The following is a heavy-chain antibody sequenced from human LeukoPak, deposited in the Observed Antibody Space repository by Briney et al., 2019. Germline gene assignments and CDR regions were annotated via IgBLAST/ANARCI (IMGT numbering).Heavy chain of an antibody. CDR1: GYTFTDYY. CDR2: ISLRSGGT. J-gene: IGHJ4*02. CDR3: RLVTMGDH. Sequence: ASVKVSCKTYGYTFTDYYMHWVRQAPGQGLEWMGRISLRSGGTNYAQKFQGRVTVTRDTSISTVYMELSRLRSDDTAVYYCRLVTMGDHWGQGTLVTVSS. D-gene: IGHD4-23*01. V-gene: IGHV1-2*06.